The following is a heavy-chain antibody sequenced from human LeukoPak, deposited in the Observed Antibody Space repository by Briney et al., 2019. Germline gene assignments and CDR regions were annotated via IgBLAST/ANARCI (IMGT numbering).Heavy chain of an antibody. J-gene: IGHJ4*02. D-gene: IGHD3-3*01. CDR1: GFTFDDYG. CDR3: ASNTIFGDYFDY. V-gene: IGHV3-7*01. Sequence: PGGSLRLSCAASGFTFDDYGMSWVRQAPGKGLEWVANIKQDGSEKYYVDSVKGRFTISRDNAKNSLYLQMNSLRAEDTAVYYCASNTIFGDYFDYWGQGTLVTVSS. CDR2: IKQDGSEK.